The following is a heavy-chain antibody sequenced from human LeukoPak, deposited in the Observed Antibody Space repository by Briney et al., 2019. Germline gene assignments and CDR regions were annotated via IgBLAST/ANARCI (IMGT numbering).Heavy chain of an antibody. V-gene: IGHV4-59*08. J-gene: IGHJ4*02. CDR3: ARHPIYTDYASGRYYFDY. CDR2: ISYSGRT. D-gene: IGHD4-17*01. Sequence: SETLSLTCTVSGVSISSDYWSWIRQPPGKGLEWIGYISYSGRTYYNPSLRSRVTISVDTSKNHFSLKLSSVTAADTAVYYCARHPIYTDYASGRYYFDYWGQGTLVTVSS. CDR1: GVSISSDY.